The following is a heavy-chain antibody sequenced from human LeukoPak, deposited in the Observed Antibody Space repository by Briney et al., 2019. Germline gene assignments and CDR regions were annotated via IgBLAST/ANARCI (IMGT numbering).Heavy chain of an antibody. V-gene: IGHV3-23*01. CDR1: GFTFSSYA. CDR3: AKGSSSFRIPYYFDY. CDR2: ISGSGGST. D-gene: IGHD6-6*01. J-gene: IGHJ4*02. Sequence: GSLRLSCAASGFTFSSYAMSWVRQAPGKGLEWVSAISGSGGSTYYADSVKGRFTISRDNSKNTLYLQMNSLRAEDTAVYYCAKGSSSFRIPYYFDYWGQGTLVTVSS.